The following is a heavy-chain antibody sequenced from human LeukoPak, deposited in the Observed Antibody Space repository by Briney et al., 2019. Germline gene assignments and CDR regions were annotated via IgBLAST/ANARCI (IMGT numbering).Heavy chain of an antibody. J-gene: IGHJ5*02. CDR3: ARSRRASRSNWFDP. V-gene: IGHV4-34*01. CDR1: GGSFSGYY. Sequence: SETLSLTCAVYGGSFSGYYWSWIRQPPGKGLEWIGEINHSGSTNYNPSLKSRVTISVDTSKNQFSLKLSSVTAADTAVYYCARSRRASRSNWFDPWGQGTLVTVSS. CDR2: INHSGST.